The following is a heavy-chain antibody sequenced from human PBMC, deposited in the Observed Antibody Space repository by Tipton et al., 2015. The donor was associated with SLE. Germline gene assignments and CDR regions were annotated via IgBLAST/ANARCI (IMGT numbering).Heavy chain of an antibody. CDR3: ARGQFNGYDDAAYLVPSDS. CDR1: RFTFSSHA. V-gene: IGHV3-30*03. J-gene: IGHJ4*02. Sequence: RSLRLSCAASRFTFSSHAMHWVRQAPGKGLEWMAVVSYDGTNKYADSVKGRFTISRDDSKNTLYLQMNSLRVDDTAVYYCARGQFNGYDDAAYLVPSDSWGQGTLVIVSS. D-gene: IGHD3-16*01. CDR2: VSYDGTNK.